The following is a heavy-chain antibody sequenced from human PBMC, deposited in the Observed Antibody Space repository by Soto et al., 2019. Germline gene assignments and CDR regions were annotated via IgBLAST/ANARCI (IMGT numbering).Heavy chain of an antibody. J-gene: IGHJ4*02. CDR1: GGTFNKYG. D-gene: IGHD3-22*01. Sequence: SVKVSCKASGGTFNKYGIDWVRQAPGQGLEWMGGIIPLFGTANYAQKFQGRVTISADEVTSTVYMELRSLRSEDTGVYYCARQFDYDTSGYYYAYWGQGALVTVSS. CDR3: ARQFDYDTSGYYYAY. CDR2: IIPLFGTA. V-gene: IGHV1-69*13.